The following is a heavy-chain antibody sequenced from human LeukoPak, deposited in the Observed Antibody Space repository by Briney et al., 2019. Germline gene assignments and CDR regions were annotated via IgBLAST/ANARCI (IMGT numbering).Heavy chain of an antibody. J-gene: IGHJ4*02. CDR3: ATVVLYSGYYFDY. D-gene: IGHD5-12*01. Sequence: RASVKVSCKVSGYTLAELSMHWVRQAPGKGLEWMGGFDPEDGATIYAQKFQGRVTMTEDTSTDTAYMELSSLRSEDTAVYYCATVVLYSGYYFDYWGQGTLVIVSS. CDR2: FDPEDGAT. CDR1: GYTLAELS. V-gene: IGHV1-24*01.